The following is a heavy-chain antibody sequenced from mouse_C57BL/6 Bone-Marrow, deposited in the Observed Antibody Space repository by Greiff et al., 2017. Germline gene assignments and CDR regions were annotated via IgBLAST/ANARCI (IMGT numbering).Heavy chain of an antibody. CDR2: VDPRDGST. CDR1: GYTFTGYD. D-gene: IGHD1-1*01. CDR3: ARDYGSSYWYFGV. Sequence: QVQLQQSGPVLVKPGASVKLSCKASGYTFTGYDINWVKQRHGKGLEWIGRVDPRDGSTKSNEKFKGKATLTVDTSSSTAYMELHSLTSEDSSVYFWARDYGSSYWYFGVWGTGTTVTVSS. J-gene: IGHJ1*03. V-gene: IGHV1-85*01.